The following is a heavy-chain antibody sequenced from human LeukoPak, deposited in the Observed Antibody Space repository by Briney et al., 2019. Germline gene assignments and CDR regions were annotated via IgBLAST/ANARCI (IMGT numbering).Heavy chain of an antibody. J-gene: IGHJ5*02. Sequence: EASVKASCKASGGTFSSYAISWVRQAPGQGLEWMGGIIPIFGTANYAQKFQGRVTITTDESTSTAYMELSSLRSEDTAVYYCARTSGVERITIFGVVSWFDPWGQGTLVTVSS. CDR3: ARTSGVERITIFGVVSWFDP. D-gene: IGHD3-3*01. V-gene: IGHV1-69*05. CDR1: GGTFSSYA. CDR2: IIPIFGTA.